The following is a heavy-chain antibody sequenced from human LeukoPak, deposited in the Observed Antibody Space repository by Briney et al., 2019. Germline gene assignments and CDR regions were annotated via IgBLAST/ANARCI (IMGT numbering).Heavy chain of an antibody. CDR2: IYYSGST. J-gene: IGHJ4*02. Sequence: PSETLSLTCTVSGGSISSSSYYWGWIRQPPGKGLEWIGSIYYSGSTYYNPSLKSRVTISVDTSKNLFSLKLSSVTAADTAVYYCARVRYYGSGSYSTSHLLDYWGQGTLVTVSS. CDR1: GGSISSSSYY. V-gene: IGHV4-39*01. CDR3: ARVRYYGSGSYSTSHLLDY. D-gene: IGHD3-10*01.